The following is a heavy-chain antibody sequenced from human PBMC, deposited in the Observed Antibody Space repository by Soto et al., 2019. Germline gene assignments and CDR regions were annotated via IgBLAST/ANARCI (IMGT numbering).Heavy chain of an antibody. D-gene: IGHD4-17*01. CDR3: ARMKPTMTTVVFDY. J-gene: IGHJ4*02. V-gene: IGHV4-59*01. CDR2: IYYSGST. CDR1: GGFIGSYY. Sequence: SETLSLSCAVSGGFIGSYYWSWIRQPPGKGLEWIGYIYYSGSTNYNPSLKSRVTISVDTSKNQFSLKLSSVTAADTAVYYCARMKPTMTTVVFDYWGQGTLVTVSS.